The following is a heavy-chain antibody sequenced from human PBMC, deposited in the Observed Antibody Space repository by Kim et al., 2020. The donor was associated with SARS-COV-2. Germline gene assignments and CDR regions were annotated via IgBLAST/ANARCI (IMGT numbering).Heavy chain of an antibody. D-gene: IGHD6-6*01. V-gene: IGHV3-21*01. CDR3: ASSIAARSFDY. Sequence: YYADSVKGRFTISRDNAKNSLYLQMNSLRAEDTAVYYCASSIAARSFDYWGQGTLVTVSS. J-gene: IGHJ4*02.